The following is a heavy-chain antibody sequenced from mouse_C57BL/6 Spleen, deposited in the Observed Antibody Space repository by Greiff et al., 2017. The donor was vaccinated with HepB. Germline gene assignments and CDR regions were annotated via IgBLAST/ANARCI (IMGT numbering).Heavy chain of an antibody. D-gene: IGHD2-3*01. V-gene: IGHV1-5*01. J-gene: IGHJ4*01. Sequence: DVQLQESGTVLARPGASVKMSCKTSGYTFTSYWMHWVKQRPGQGLEWIGAIYPGNSDTSYNQKFKGKAKLTAVTSASTAYMELSSLTNEDSAVYYCTRRGIYDGYYVDAMDYWGQGTSVTVSS. CDR2: IYPGNSDT. CDR1: GYTFTSYW. CDR3: TRRGIYDGYYVDAMDY.